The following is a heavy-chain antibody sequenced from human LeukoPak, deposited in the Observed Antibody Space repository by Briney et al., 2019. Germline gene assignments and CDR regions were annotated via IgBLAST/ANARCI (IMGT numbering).Heavy chain of an antibody. D-gene: IGHD3-16*01. V-gene: IGHV4-38-2*02. Sequence: PSETLSLTCTVSGYSISSGYYWGWIRQPPGKGLGWIGSIYHSGSTYYNPSLKSRVTISVDTSKNQFSLKLSSVTAADTAVYYCARSYVWGSYYAFDIWGQGTMVTVSS. CDR1: GYSISSGYY. J-gene: IGHJ3*02. CDR2: IYHSGST. CDR3: ARSYVWGSYYAFDI.